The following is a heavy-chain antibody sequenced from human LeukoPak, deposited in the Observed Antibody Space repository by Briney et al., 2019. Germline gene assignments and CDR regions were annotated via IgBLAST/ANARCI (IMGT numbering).Heavy chain of an antibody. J-gene: IGHJ6*03. Sequence: EASVKVSCKASGGTFSRYAISWVRQAPGQGLEWMGGIIPIFGTANYAQKFQGRVTITADESTSTAYMELSSLRSEDTAVYYCARARNEWLWKDNYYCYYMDVWGKGTTVTVSS. CDR1: GGTFSRYA. V-gene: IGHV1-69*01. CDR2: IIPIFGTA. D-gene: IGHD5-12*01. CDR3: ARARNEWLWKDNYYCYYMDV.